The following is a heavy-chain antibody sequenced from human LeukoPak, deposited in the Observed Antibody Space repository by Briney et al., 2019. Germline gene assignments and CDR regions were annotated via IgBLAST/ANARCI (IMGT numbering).Heavy chain of an antibody. CDR2: ISSSSSYI. J-gene: IGHJ5*02. Sequence: GGPLRLSCAASGFTFSSYSMNWVRQAPGKGLEWVSSISSSSSYIYYADSVKGRFTISRDNAKNSLYLQMNSLRAEDTAVYYCARDERRLRFLEWLPHNWFDPWGQGTLVTVSS. V-gene: IGHV3-21*01. CDR1: GFTFSSYS. D-gene: IGHD3-3*01. CDR3: ARDERRLRFLEWLPHNWFDP.